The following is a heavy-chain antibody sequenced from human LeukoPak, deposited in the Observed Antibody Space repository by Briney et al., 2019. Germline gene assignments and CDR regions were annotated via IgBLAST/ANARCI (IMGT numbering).Heavy chain of an antibody. D-gene: IGHD3-10*01. CDR3: ARVGYIGSGSYLVDY. J-gene: IGHJ4*02. CDR2: INHSGST. Sequence: PSETLSLTCAVYGGSFSGYYWSWIRQPPGKGLEWIGEINHSGSTNYNPSLKSRVTISVDTSKSQFSLKLSSVTAADTAVYYCARVGYIGSGSYLVDYWGQGTLVTVSS. V-gene: IGHV4-34*01. CDR1: GGSFSGYY.